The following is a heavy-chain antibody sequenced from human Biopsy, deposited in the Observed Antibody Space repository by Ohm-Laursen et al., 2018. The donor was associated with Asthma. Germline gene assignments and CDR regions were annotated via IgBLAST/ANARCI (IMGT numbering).Heavy chain of an antibody. CDR2: INAANGNT. CDR1: GYTFINYA. CDR3: ARTYYDFLTGQVNDALAM. Sequence: SVKVSCKASGYTFINYAIHWVRQAPGHSLEWMGWINAANGNTKYSEKFQGRVTITRDTSASTAYMDLSSLRSEDTAVYYCARTYYDFLTGQVNDALAMWGQGTVVTVSS. D-gene: IGHD3-9*01. J-gene: IGHJ3*02. V-gene: IGHV1-3*01.